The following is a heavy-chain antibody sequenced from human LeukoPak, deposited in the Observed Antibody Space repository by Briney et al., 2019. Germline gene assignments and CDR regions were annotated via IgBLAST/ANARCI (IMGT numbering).Heavy chain of an antibody. D-gene: IGHD7-27*01. CDR1: EFTFSNNS. CDR2: IYTGGST. CDR3: ARLSGRLGIQDDFDY. Sequence: GGSLRLSCAASEFTFSNNSMSWVRQAPGKGLGWVSVIYTGGSTYFADSVKGRFSISRDISKNTLYLQMNGLRAEDTAMYYCARLSGRLGIQDDFDYWGQGTLVTVSS. V-gene: IGHV3-53*01. J-gene: IGHJ4*02.